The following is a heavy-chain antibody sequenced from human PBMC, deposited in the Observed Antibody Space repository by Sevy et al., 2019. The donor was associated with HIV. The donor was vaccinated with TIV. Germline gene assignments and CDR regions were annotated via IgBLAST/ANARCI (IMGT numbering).Heavy chain of an antibody. J-gene: IGHJ4*02. CDR1: GGSISSYY. V-gene: IGHV4-59*01. D-gene: IGHD5-12*01. CDR3: ARGLAYYFNY. CDR2: WYYSGIT. Sequence: SETLSLTCTVSGGSISSYYWSWIRQPPGKGLEWIGYWYYSGITNYNPTLKSQVTISGDTSKNQFSLKLSSVTAADTAVYYCARGLAYYFNYWGQGTLVTVSS.